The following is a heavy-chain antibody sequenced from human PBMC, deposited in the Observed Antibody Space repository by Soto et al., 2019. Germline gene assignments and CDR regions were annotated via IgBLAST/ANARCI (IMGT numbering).Heavy chain of an antibody. CDR3: ARDQNGSGNYYTRYFDY. D-gene: IGHD3-10*01. V-gene: IGHV4-4*02. Sequence: GXXINSRYWWSWVRQSPGKGLEWIGEIYHSGSTNYNPSLKSRVTISVDKSKNQFSLNLSSVTAADTAVYYCARDQNGSGNYYTRYFDYWGQGTLVTSPQ. CDR2: IYHSGST. CDR1: GXXINSRYW. J-gene: IGHJ4*02.